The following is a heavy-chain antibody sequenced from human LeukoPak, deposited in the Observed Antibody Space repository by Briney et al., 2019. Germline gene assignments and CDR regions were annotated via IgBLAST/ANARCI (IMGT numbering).Heavy chain of an antibody. CDR2: IIPILGIA. Sequence: SVKVSCKASGYTFTSYGISWVRQAPGQGLEWMGRIIPILGIANYAQKFQGRVTITADKSTSTAYMELSSLRSEDTAVYYCASSVVVVAATRNGMDVWGQGTTVTVSS. CDR3: ASSVVVVAATRNGMDV. CDR1: GYTFTSYG. V-gene: IGHV1-69*04. D-gene: IGHD2-15*01. J-gene: IGHJ6*02.